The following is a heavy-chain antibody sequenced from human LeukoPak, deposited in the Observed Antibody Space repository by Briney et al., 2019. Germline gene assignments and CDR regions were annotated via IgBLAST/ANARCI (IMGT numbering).Heavy chain of an antibody. V-gene: IGHV4-59*01. CDR2: IYYSGVT. Sequence: SETLSPTCTVSGGSISSYYWSWIRQPPGKGLEWIGFIYYSGVTNHNPSLKSRVTISVDTSKNQFSLRLSSVTAADTAVYYCARSITTNPFDYWGQGTLVTVSS. CDR1: GGSISSYY. J-gene: IGHJ4*02. D-gene: IGHD6-6*01. CDR3: ARSITTNPFDY.